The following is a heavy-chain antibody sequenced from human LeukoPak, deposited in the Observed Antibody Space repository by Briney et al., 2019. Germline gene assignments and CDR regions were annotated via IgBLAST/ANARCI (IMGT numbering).Heavy chain of an antibody. Sequence: GGSLRLSCVASGFSFYGYGMSWVGQAPGRGLEGVSGINWNGGSTGYADSVKGRFTISRDDAKNSLYLQMNSLRAEDTALYYCARVARYSSGWPYYYYMDVWGKGTTVTVSS. CDR1: GFSFYGYG. CDR3: ARVARYSSGWPYYYYMDV. CDR2: INWNGGST. D-gene: IGHD6-19*01. J-gene: IGHJ6*03. V-gene: IGHV3-20*04.